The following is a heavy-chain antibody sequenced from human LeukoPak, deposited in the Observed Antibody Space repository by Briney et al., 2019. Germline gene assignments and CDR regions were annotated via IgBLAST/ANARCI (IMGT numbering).Heavy chain of an antibody. J-gene: IGHJ4*02. CDR1: GFTFSSYE. CDR3: AREKYSYGWNDY. V-gene: IGHV3-48*03. Sequence: GGSLRLSCAASGFTFSSYEMNWVRQAPGKGLEWVSYISSSGSTIYYADSVKGRFTISRDNAKNSLYLQMNSLRAEDTSVYYCAREKYSYGWNDYCGQGTLVTGSS. D-gene: IGHD5-18*01. CDR2: ISSSGSTI.